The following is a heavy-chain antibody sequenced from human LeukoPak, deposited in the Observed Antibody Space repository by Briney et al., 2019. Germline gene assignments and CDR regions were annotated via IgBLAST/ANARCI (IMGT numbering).Heavy chain of an antibody. CDR1: GFTFSSYW. Sequence: PGGSLRLSCAASGFTFSSYWMSWVRQAPGKGLEWVANIKQDGSEKYYVDSVKGRFTISRDNAKNSLYLQMNSLRAEDTAVYYCARGHYGDYTNRILYYYYGMDVWGQGTTVTVSS. V-gene: IGHV3-7*03. CDR3: ARGHYGDYTNRILYYYYGMDV. CDR2: IKQDGSEK. J-gene: IGHJ6*02. D-gene: IGHD4-17*01.